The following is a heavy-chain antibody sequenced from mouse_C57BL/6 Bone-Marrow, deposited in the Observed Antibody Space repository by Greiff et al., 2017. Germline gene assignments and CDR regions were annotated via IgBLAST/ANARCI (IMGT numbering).Heavy chain of an antibody. CDR2: IDPEDGET. J-gene: IGHJ2*01. Sequence: VQLQQSGAELVKPWASVKLSCTASGFNITDYYMHWVKQRTEQGLEWIGRIDPEDGETTYAPKFQGKATITADTSSNTAYLQLSSLTSADTAVYYCARGPYYFDYWGQGTTLTVSS. CDR3: ARGPYYFDY. CDR1: GFNITDYY. V-gene: IGHV14-2*01.